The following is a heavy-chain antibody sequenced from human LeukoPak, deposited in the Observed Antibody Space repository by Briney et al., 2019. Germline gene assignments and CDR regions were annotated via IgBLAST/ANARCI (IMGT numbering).Heavy chain of an antibody. V-gene: IGHV4-61*02. CDR1: VFSSGDYY. J-gene: IGHJ4*02. CDR3: ARDVLTLRFGEFPTDY. CDR2: ISTSGST. D-gene: IGHD3-10*01. Sequence: SETLSLTCTVSVFSSGDYYWSWIRQPAGKGLEWIGRISTSGSTNYNPSLKSRVTISVDTSKNQFSLKLSSVTAADTAVYYCARDVLTLRFGEFPTDYWGQGTLVIVSS.